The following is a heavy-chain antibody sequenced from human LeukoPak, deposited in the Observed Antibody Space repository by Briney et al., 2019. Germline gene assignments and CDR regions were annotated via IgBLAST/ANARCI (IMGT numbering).Heavy chain of an antibody. CDR2: ISSSSSTI. Sequence: QPGGSLRLSCAASGFTFSSYSMNWVRQAPGKGLEWVSYISSSSSTIYYADSVKGRFTISRDNAKNSLYLQMNSLRAEDTAVYYCARDRPRYYYDRSGLDYWGQGTLVTV. V-gene: IGHV3-48*01. J-gene: IGHJ4*02. D-gene: IGHD3-22*01. CDR1: GFTFSSYS. CDR3: ARDRPRYYYDRSGLDY.